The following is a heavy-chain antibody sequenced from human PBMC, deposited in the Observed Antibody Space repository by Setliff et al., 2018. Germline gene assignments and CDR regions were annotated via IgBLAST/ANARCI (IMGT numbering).Heavy chain of an antibody. D-gene: IGHD3-10*01. CDR1: GYPFISYD. J-gene: IGHJ6*03. CDR2: MNPNSGKT. Sequence: ASVKVSCKASGYPFISYDINWVRQAPGQGLEWMGWMNPNSGKTGYAQKFQGRVTMTGVTSINTTYMELSGLRSDDTAVYYCARTAYYGSGTFPYYYYYYLDVWGKGTTVTVSS. CDR3: ARTAYYGSGTFPYYYYYYLDV. V-gene: IGHV1-8*02.